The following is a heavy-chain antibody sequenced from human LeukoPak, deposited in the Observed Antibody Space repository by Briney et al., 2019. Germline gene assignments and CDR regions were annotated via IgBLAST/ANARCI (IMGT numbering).Heavy chain of an antibody. J-gene: IGHJ6*02. CDR2: TYYRSKWYN. CDR3: AGAYSGYDYPLYYYGMDV. CDR1: GDSVSSNSAA. V-gene: IGHV6-1*01. Sequence: SQTLSLTCAISGDSVSSNSAAWNWIRQSPSRGLEWLGRTYYRSKWYNDYAVSVKSRITINPDTSKNQFSLQLNSVTPEDTAVYYCAGAYSGYDYPLYYYGMDVWGQGTTVTVSS. D-gene: IGHD5-12*01.